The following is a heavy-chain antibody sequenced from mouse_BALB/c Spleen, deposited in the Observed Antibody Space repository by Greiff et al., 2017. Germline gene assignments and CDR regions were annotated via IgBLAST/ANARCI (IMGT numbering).Heavy chain of an antibody. CDR1: GFTFSSYG. CDR3: ARDWGYWYFDV. J-gene: IGHJ1*01. V-gene: IGHV5-6-3*01. Sequence: EVQGVESGGGLVQPGGSLKLSCAASGFTFSSYGMSWVRQTPDKRLELVATINSNGGSTYYPDSVKGRFTISRDNAKNTLYLQMSSLKSEDTAMYYCARDWGYWYFDVWGAGTTVTVSS. CDR2: INSNGGST.